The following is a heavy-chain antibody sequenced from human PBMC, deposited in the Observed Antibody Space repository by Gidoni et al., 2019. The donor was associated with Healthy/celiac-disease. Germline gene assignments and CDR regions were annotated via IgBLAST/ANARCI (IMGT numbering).Heavy chain of an antibody. CDR3: ARARGPEDNNWFDP. Sequence: QLQLQESGSGLVKPSQTLSLTCAVSGGSISSGGYSWSWIRQPPGKGLEWIGYIYHSGSTYYHPSLKSRVTISVDRSKNQFSLKLSSVTAADTAVYYCARARGPEDNNWFDPWGQGTLVTVSS. CDR1: GGSISSGGYS. CDR2: IYHSGST. J-gene: IGHJ5*02. V-gene: IGHV4-30-2*01.